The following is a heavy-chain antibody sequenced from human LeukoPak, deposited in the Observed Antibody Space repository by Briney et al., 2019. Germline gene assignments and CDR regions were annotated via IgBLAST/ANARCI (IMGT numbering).Heavy chain of an antibody. CDR2: IYTSGST. CDR3: ARDVRLKYDAFDI. J-gene: IGHJ3*02. D-gene: IGHD1-1*01. V-gene: IGHV4-4*07. CDR1: GGSISSYY. Sequence: SETLSLTCTVSGGSISSYYWSWIRQPAGKGLEGIGRIYTSGSTNYNPSLTSRVTMSVDTSKNQYSLKLSSVTAADTAVYYCARDVRLKYDAFDIWGQGTMVTVPS.